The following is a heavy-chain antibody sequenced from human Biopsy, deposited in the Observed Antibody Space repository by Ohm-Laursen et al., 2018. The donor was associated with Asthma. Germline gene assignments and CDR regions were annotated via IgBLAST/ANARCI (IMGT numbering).Heavy chain of an antibody. CDR3: AREAGSCISRTCYSLDF. D-gene: IGHD2-2*01. CDR1: GGTFNTYV. V-gene: IGHV1-69*01. Sequence: SSVKVSCKSLGGTFNTYVIGWVRQAPGQGLEWMGGINSVFGTTTYPQKFLDRVTITADDSTSTVYMELSSLRSEDTAVYYCAREAGSCISRTCYSLDFWGQGTLVTVSS. CDR2: INSVFGTT. J-gene: IGHJ4*02.